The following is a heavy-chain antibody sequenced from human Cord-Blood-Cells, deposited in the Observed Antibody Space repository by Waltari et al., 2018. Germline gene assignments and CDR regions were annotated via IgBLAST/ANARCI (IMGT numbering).Heavy chain of an antibody. D-gene: IGHD2-2*01. Sequence: QVQLQQWGAGLLKPSETLSLTCAVYGGSFSGYYWSWIRQPPGKGLEWIGEINHSGSTNYNPSLKSRVTRSVDTSKNQFSLKLSSVTAADTAVYYCAREGPAATTFFDYWGQGTLVTVSS. CDR3: AREGPAATTFFDY. J-gene: IGHJ4*02. CDR1: GGSFSGYY. CDR2: INHSGST. V-gene: IGHV4-34*01.